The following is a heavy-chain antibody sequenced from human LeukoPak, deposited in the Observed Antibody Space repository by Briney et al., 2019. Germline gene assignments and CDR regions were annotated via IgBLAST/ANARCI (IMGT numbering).Heavy chain of an antibody. CDR2: VIPTLGIA. V-gene: IGHV1-69*04. J-gene: IGHJ4*02. D-gene: IGHD5-18*01. Sequence: SVKVSCKASGGAFSSYFISWVRPAPGQGLEWVGRVIPTLGIANYAQSFQGRVTITADKSTGTAYMELSSLRSEDTAVYYCAREYGGAYSYGYYYWGQGTPVSVSS. CDR1: GGAFSSYF. CDR3: AREYGGAYSYGYYY.